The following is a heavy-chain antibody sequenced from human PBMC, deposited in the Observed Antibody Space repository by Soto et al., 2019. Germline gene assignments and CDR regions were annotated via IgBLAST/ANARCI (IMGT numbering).Heavy chain of an antibody. D-gene: IGHD3-22*01. V-gene: IGHV5-51*01. CDR3: ARLPSTYYYDSSGFNWFDP. CDR2: IYPGDSYT. Sequence: GESLKISCKGSGYSFTSYWIGWVRQMPGKGLEWMGIIYPGDSYTNYSPSFQGHVTISADKSISTAYLQWSSLKASDTAMYYCARLPSTYYYDSSGFNWFDPWGQGTLVTVSS. J-gene: IGHJ5*02. CDR1: GYSFTSYW.